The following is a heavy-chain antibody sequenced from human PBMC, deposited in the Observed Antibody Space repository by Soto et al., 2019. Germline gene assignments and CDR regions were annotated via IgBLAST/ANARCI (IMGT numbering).Heavy chain of an antibody. CDR2: IYPGDSDT. CDR3: ARSGIAAAIDAFAI. V-gene: IGHV5-51*01. D-gene: IGHD6-25*01. CDR1: RYSFTTYW. J-gene: IGHJ3*02. Sequence: PGESLKISCQGFRYSFTTYWIGGVRQTPGKGLEWMGIIYPGDSDTRYSPSFQGQVTISVDKSISTAYLQWNSLKASDTAMYYYARSGIAAAIDAFAIWGQGTMDTVSS.